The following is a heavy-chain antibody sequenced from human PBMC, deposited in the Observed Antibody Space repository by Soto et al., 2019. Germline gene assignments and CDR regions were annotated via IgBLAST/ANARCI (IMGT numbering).Heavy chain of an antibody. CDR3: VRATYFSDCSGYTRCLDY. D-gene: IGHD3-22*01. J-gene: IGHJ4*02. CDR1: GVRVNDNY. CDR2: SRDKPQGYST. V-gene: IGHV3-72*01. Sequence: CGSLRISXARCGVRVNDNYIDWLRQTPGKGLEWVGRSRDKPQGYSTAYAASVKGRFTTSRDESKNSAYLQMNSLKTEDTAVYYCVRATYFSDCSGYTRCLDYWGQGTLVTVSS.